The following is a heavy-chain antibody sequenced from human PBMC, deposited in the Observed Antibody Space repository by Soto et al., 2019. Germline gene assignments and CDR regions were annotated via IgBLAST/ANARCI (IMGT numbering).Heavy chain of an antibody. CDR1: GFTFSSYS. D-gene: IGHD6-19*01. Sequence: VSLRLSCAASGFTFSSYSMNWVRQAPGKGLEWVSYISSSSSTIYYADSVKGRFTISRDNAKNSLYLQMNSLRDEDTAVYYCARGYSSGWYAFDIWGQGTMVTVSS. CDR2: ISSSSSTI. CDR3: ARGYSSGWYAFDI. V-gene: IGHV3-48*02. J-gene: IGHJ3*02.